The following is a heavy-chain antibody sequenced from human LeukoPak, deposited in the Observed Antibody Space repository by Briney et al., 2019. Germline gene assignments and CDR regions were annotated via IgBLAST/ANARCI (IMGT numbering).Heavy chain of an antibody. CDR3: ARDFEHCTTSSCYALFDY. CDR2: ISAYNGDT. CDR1: GYTLTNYG. Sequence: ASVKVSCKASGYTLTNYGLSWVRQAPGQGLEWMGWISAYNGDTLYAQAFQGRVTMTTDTSTSTAYMELRSLRSDDTAVYYCARDFEHCTTSSCYALFDYWGQGTLVTVSS. D-gene: IGHD2-2*01. V-gene: IGHV1-18*01. J-gene: IGHJ4*02.